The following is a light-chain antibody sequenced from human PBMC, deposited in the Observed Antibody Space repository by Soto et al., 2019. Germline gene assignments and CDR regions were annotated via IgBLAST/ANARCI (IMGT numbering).Light chain of an antibody. J-gene: IGLJ3*02. CDR2: EVN. CDR3: SSYAGSNNWV. CDR1: SSDVGDYNS. Sequence: QSALTQPPSASGSPGQSVTISCTGTSSDVGDYNSVSWYQQHPGKAPKLMIYEVNKRPSGVPDRFSGSKSGNTASLTVSGLQAEDEANYCCSSYAGSNNWVFGGGTKVTVL. V-gene: IGLV2-8*01.